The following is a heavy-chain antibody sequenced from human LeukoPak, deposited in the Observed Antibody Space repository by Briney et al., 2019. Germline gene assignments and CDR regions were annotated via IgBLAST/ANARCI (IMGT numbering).Heavy chain of an antibody. CDR1: GFTFSSYG. V-gene: IGHV3-23*01. Sequence: GGSLRLSCAACGFTFSSYGMSWVRQAPGKGLEWVSAISGSGGSTYYADSVKGRFTISRDNSKNTLYLQMNSLRAEDTAVYYCAKGKWELLTYYFDYWGQGTLVTVSS. CDR3: AKGKWELLTYYFDY. CDR2: ISGSGGST. D-gene: IGHD1-26*01. J-gene: IGHJ4*02.